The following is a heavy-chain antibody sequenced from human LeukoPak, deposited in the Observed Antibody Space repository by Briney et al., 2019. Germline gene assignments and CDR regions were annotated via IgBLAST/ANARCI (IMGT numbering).Heavy chain of an antibody. V-gene: IGHV3-30*02. J-gene: IGHJ4*02. CDR3: ATDIVVVPAAMVDY. Sequence: PGGSLRLSCAASGFTFSSYGMHWVRQAPGKGLEWVAFIRYDGSNKYYADSVKGRFTISRDNSKNTLYLQMNSLRAEDTAVYYCATDIVVVPAAMVDYWGQGTLVTVSS. CDR1: GFTFSSYG. CDR2: IRYDGSNK. D-gene: IGHD2-2*01.